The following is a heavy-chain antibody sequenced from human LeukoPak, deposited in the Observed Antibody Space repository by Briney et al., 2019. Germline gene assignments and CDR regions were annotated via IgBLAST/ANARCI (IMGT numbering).Heavy chain of an antibody. V-gene: IGHV4-34*01. CDR1: GGSFSGYY. D-gene: IGHD6-13*01. J-gene: IGHJ4*02. Sequence: SETLSLTCAVYGGSFSGYYWSWIRQPPGKGLEWIGEINHSGSTNYNPSLKSRVTISVDTSKNQFSLKLSSVTAADTAVYYCARGFYFSSSWSYFGYWGQGTLVTVSS. CDR3: ARGFYFSSSWSYFGY. CDR2: INHSGST.